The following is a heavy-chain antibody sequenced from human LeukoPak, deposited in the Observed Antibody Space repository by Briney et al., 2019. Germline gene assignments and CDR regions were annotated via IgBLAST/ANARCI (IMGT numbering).Heavy chain of an antibody. J-gene: IGHJ4*02. CDR2: IYYSGSS. Sequence: SETLSLTCTVFGGSISSGGYYWSWIRQHPGKGLEWIGYIYYSGSSYYNPSLKSRVTISVDTSKNQFSLKLTSVTAADTAAYYCARGEMATTYYFDYWGQGTLVTVSS. CDR1: GGSISSGGYY. D-gene: IGHD5-24*01. CDR3: ARGEMATTYYFDY. V-gene: IGHV4-31*03.